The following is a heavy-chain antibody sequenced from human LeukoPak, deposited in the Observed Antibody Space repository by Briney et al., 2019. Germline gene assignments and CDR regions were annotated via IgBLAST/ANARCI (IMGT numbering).Heavy chain of an antibody. J-gene: IGHJ5*02. V-gene: IGHV1-8*01. CDR3: ARTNCHDTSGASNWFDP. D-gene: IGHD3-22*01. CDR2: MNPNNGNT. CDR1: GYTFTSYD. Sequence: ASVKVSCKASGYTFTSYDINWVRQATGQGLEWMGWMNPNNGNTGYAQKFQGRVTMTRNTSTGTAYMELSSLRSEDTAVYYCARTNCHDTSGASNWFDPWGQGTLVTVSS.